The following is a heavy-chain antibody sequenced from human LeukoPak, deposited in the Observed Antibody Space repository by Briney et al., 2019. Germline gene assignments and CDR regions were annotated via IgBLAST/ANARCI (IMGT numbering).Heavy chain of an antibody. D-gene: IGHD3-16*01. CDR2: IIPIFGTA. V-gene: IGHV1-69*05. CDR3: ARVVMDRGSSYYDYYYMDV. J-gene: IGHJ6*03. Sequence: ASVKVSCKASGGTFSSYAISWVRQAPAQGLECMGRIIPIFGTANYAQKFQGRVTITTDESTSTAYMTLSSLRSEYTTVYYCARVVMDRGSSYYDYYYMDVWGKGTTVTVSS. CDR1: GGTFSSYA.